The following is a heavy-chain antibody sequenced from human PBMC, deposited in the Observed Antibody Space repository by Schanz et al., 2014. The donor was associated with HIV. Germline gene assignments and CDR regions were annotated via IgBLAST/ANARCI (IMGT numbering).Heavy chain of an antibody. D-gene: IGHD4-17*01. J-gene: IGHJ4*02. Sequence: QVQLVESGGGVVQPGRSLRLSCTASGFTFSNYGMHWVRQAPGKGLEWVAAIWYDGSNKFCADSVKGRFTISRDNSKNTLYLQMNNLRAEDTAVYGCARQGLRFSFWLDYWGQGTPVTVS. V-gene: IGHV3-33*01. CDR2: IWYDGSNK. CDR3: ARQGLRFSFWLDY. CDR1: GFTFSNYG.